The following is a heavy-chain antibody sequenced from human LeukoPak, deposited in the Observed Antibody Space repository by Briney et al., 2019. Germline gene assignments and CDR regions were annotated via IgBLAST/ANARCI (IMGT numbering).Heavy chain of an antibody. CDR2: IYTSGST. V-gene: IGHV4-61*02. Sequence: SETLSLTCTVSGGSISSGSYYWSWIRQPAGKGLEWIGRIYTSGSTNYNPSLKSRVTISVDTSKNQFSLKLSSVTAADTAVYYCAVSRDGYNPYYFDYWGQGTLVTVSS. CDR3: AVSRDGYNPYYFDY. CDR1: GGSISSGSYY. D-gene: IGHD5-24*01. J-gene: IGHJ4*02.